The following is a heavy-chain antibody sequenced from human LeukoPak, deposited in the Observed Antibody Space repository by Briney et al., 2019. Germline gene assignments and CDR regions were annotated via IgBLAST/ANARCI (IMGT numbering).Heavy chain of an antibody. V-gene: IGHV1-58*01. CDR3: AARPGGYASFDI. D-gene: IGHD3-16*01. CDR1: GFTFTNSA. Sequence: SVKVSCKTSGFTFTNSAVQWVRQTRGQRLEWIGWIVVGSSNTDYTQKFQERVTITRDMSTGIAYMELSSLRSEDTAVYYCAARPGGYASFDIWGQGTMVTVSS. CDR2: IVVGSSNT. J-gene: IGHJ3*02.